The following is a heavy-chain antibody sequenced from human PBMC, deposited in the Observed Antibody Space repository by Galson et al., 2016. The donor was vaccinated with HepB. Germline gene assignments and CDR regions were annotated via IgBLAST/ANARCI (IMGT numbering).Heavy chain of an antibody. V-gene: IGHV3-53*01. D-gene: IGHD6-6*01. Sequence: SLRLSCAASGFSVTTTYMNWVRRAPGKGLEWVSIIYSGGDSFYADSVKGRFTVSRDDSHVYLQMNSLRAEDTAIYYCARARDNTREYHSLDVWGQGTTVTVAS. J-gene: IGHJ6*02. CDR3: ARARDNTREYHSLDV. CDR2: IYSGGDS. CDR1: GFSVTTTY.